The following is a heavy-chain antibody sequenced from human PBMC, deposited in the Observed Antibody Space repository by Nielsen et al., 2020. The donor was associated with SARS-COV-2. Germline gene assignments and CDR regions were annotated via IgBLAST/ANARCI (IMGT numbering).Heavy chain of an antibody. CDR1: GYIFTRNY. V-gene: IGHV1-46*01. CDR2: INPSGGST. D-gene: IGHD3-22*01. Sequence: ASVKVSCKASGYIFTRNYMHWVRQAPGQGLEWMGIINPSGGSTTYAQKFQGRVTTTADKSTSTAYMELSSLRSEDTAVYYCARIYDSSGYSYYYYGMDVWGQGTTVTVSS. J-gene: IGHJ6*02. CDR3: ARIYDSSGYSYYYYGMDV.